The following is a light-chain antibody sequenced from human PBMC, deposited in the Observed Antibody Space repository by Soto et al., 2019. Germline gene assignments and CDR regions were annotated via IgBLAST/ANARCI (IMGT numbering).Light chain of an antibody. CDR1: SSDIGVYNY. CDR2: EVS. J-gene: IGLJ2*01. Sequence: QSALTQPASVSGSLGQSITIPCTGTSSDIGVYNYVAWYQHHPGKAPKLMLYEVSVRPSGVSNRFSGSKSGNTASLTISGLQAEDEADYYCSSYTSSSTVVFGGGTKLTVL. V-gene: IGLV2-14*01. CDR3: SSYTSSSTVV.